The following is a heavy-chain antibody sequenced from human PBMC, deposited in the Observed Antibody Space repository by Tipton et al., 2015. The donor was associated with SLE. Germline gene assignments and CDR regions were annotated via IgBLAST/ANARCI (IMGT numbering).Heavy chain of an antibody. CDR1: GGSISSYY. V-gene: IGHV4-59*12. Sequence: TLSLTCTVSGGSISSYYWSWIRQPPGKGLEWIGYIYYSGSTNYNPSLKSRVTISVDTSKNQFSLKLSSVTAADTAVYYCARGQEGRVTMIVEYYYYYMDVWGKGTTVTVSS. CDR3: ARGQEGRVTMIVEYYYYYMDV. CDR2: IYYSGST. J-gene: IGHJ6*03. D-gene: IGHD3-22*01.